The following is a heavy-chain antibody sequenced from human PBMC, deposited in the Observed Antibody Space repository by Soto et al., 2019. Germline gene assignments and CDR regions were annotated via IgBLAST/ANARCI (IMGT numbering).Heavy chain of an antibody. CDR2: IHHIWTS. D-gene: IGHD1-1*01. CDR1: AGSITDYF. CDR3: AKWNEMKRSFDD. Sequence: QVQLQESGPGLVKPSETLSLTCTVSAGSITDYFWNWIRQPPGKGLEWIGFIHHIWTSMSNPSLRRRLSMSADTTKGQISLNLRAVTAADTAVYYCAKWNEMKRSFDDWGQGILVTVSS. V-gene: IGHV4-59*01. J-gene: IGHJ4*02.